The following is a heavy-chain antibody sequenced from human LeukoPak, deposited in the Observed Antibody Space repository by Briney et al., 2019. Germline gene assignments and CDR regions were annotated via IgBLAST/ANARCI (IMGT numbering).Heavy chain of an antibody. CDR1: GFTFSNYE. CDR2: ISNFGDII. CDR3: ARDRDFLGSGWSNSFDY. V-gene: IGHV3-48*03. J-gene: IGHJ4*02. Sequence: GGSLRLSCAASGFTFSNYEMNWVRQAPGKGLEWISHISNFGDIIHYADSVKGRFTISRDNAKDSLYLQMNSLRAEDTAVYYCARDRDFLGSGWSNSFDYWGQGTLVTVSS. D-gene: IGHD6-19*01.